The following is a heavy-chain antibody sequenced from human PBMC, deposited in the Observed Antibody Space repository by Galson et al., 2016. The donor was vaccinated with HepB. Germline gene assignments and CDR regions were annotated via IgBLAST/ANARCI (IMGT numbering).Heavy chain of an antibody. CDR1: GFSFNNYG. CDR2: ITYTGRND. CDR3: AKAIFFSRPGGPIYNDYYGMDV. Sequence: SLRLSCAASGFSFNNYGMHWVRQAPGKGLEWVAVITYTGRNDYYADSVKGRFTVSRDNSKNTLYLQMNSLRPEDTAVYYCAKAIFFSRPGGPIYNDYYGMDVWGQGTPVTVSS. J-gene: IGHJ6*02. D-gene: IGHD3-3*02. V-gene: IGHV3-30*18.